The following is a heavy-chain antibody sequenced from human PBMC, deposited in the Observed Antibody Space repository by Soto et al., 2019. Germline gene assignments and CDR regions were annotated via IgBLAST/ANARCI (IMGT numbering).Heavy chain of an antibody. CDR3: ARRGLYGDYVYYYYMDV. D-gene: IGHD4-17*01. CDR2: INAGNGNT. J-gene: IGHJ6*03. V-gene: IGHV1-3*01. CDR1: GYTFTSYA. Sequence: ASVKASSKASGYTFTSYAMHWVRQAPGQRLEWMGWINAGNGNTKYSQKFQGRVTITRDTSASTAYMELSSLRSEDTAVYYCARRGLYGDYVYYYYMDVWGKGTTVTVSS.